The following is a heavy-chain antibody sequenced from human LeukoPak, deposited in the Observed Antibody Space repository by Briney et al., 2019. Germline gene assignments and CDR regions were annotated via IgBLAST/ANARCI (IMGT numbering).Heavy chain of an antibody. D-gene: IGHD1-26*01. CDR2: ISKSGST. Sequence: SETLSLTCTVSGGSISSYYWSWIRQPPGKGLECIGYISKSGSTNYNPSLKSRVTISADTSKNQFSLKLPSVTAADTAVYYCARMINSGVYWGLPHWYLDLWGRGTLVTVSS. J-gene: IGHJ2*01. CDR1: GGSISSYY. V-gene: IGHV4-59*08. CDR3: ARMINSGVYWGLPHWYLDL.